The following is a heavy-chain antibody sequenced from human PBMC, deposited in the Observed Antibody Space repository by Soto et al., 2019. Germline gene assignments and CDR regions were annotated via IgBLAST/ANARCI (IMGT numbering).Heavy chain of an antibody. J-gene: IGHJ5*02. CDR2: INHSGST. CDR1: GGSFSGYY. V-gene: IGHV4-34*04. Sequence: QVQLQQWGAGLLKPSETLSLTCAVYGGSFSGYYWSWIRQPPGKGLELIGEINHSGSTNNNPSLKGRGTRSVDASKNQFSLKLSSVTAADTAVYYCARGDSLQQLVWRFDPWGQGTLVTVSS. CDR3: ARGDSLQQLVWRFDP. D-gene: IGHD6-13*01.